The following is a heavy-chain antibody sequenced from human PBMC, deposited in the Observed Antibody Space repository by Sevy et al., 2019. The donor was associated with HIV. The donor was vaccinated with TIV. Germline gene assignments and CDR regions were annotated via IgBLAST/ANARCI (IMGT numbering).Heavy chain of an antibody. CDR1: GGIFSSFA. J-gene: IGHJ4*02. D-gene: IGHD5-12*01. CDR2: VIPIFGTT. V-gene: IGHV1-69*13. Sequence: ASVKVSCKASGGIFSSFAVSWVRQAPGQGLEWMGGVIPIFGTTNYAQKFQGRVTITADESTNTAYMELSSLRSEDTAVYYCVRLRDGYNAGFDYWGQGTLVTVSS. CDR3: VRLRDGYNAGFDY.